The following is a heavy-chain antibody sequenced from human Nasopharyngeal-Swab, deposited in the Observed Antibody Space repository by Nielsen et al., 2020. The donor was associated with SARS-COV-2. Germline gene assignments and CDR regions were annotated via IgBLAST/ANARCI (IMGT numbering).Heavy chain of an antibody. Sequence: ASVKVSCKASGYTFTSYYMHWVRQAPGQGLEWMGIINPSGGSTSYAQKFQGRVTMTRDTSTSTAYMELSSLRSEDTAVYYCARDLGVVTFGGVIVIPGKFDPWGQGTLVTVSS. D-gene: IGHD3-16*02. CDR1: GYTFTSYY. CDR3: ARDLGVVTFGGVIVIPGKFDP. J-gene: IGHJ5*02. CDR2: INPSGGST. V-gene: IGHV1-46*01.